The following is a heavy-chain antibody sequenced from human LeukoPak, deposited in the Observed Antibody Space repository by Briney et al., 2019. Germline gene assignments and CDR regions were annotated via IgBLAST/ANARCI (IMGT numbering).Heavy chain of an antibody. Sequence: GGSLRLSCVASGFTFSSYSMNWVRQAPGKGLEWVSFIYNSSRIHYSDSAKGRFTISRDNSKNTLYLQMNSLRAEDTAVYYCARRAGAYSHPYDYWGQGTLVTVSS. CDR3: ARRAGAYSHPYDY. CDR2: IYNSSRI. CDR1: GFTFSSYS. D-gene: IGHD4/OR15-4a*01. V-gene: IGHV3-53*01. J-gene: IGHJ4*02.